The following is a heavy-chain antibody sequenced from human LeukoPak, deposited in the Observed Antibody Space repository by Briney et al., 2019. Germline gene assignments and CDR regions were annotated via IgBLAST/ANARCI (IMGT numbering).Heavy chain of an antibody. CDR2: IYYSGST. CDR1: GGSISSSSYY. V-gene: IGHV4-39*07. CDR3: ARDLGYVGFDWAP. D-gene: IGHD5-12*01. Sequence: KSSETLSLTCTVSGGSISSSSYYWSWIRQPPGKRLEWIGSIYYSGSTYSNPTLKSRLTISVDTSKNQISLNLTSVTTADAAVYYCARDLGYVGFDWAPWGQGTLVTVSS. J-gene: IGHJ5*02.